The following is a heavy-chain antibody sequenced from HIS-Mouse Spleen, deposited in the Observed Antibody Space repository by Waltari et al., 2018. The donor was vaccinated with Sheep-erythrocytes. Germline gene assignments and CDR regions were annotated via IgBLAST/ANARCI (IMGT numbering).Heavy chain of an antibody. V-gene: IGHV3-30*04. CDR2: ISYDGSNK. J-gene: IGHJ4*02. CDR3: ARSDYYDRRLGLGVY. D-gene: IGHD3-22*01. CDR1: GFTFSSSA. Sequence: QVQLVESGGGVVKPGRSLRLPCADPGFTFSSSAMTWVRQAPGKGLEWVAVISYDGSNKYYADSVKGRFTISRDNSKNTLYLQMNSLRAEDTAVYYCARSDYYDRRLGLGVYWGQGTLVTVSS.